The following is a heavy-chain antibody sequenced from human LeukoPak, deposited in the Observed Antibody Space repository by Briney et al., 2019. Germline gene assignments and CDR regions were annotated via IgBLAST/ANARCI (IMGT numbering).Heavy chain of an antibody. J-gene: IGHJ4*02. CDR3: ARNSYGTNNFDY. Sequence: GGSLRLSCAASGFTFSSYAMSWVRQAPGKGLEWVSAISSSGGSTYYADSVKGRFTISRDNSKNTLYLQMNSRRAEDTALYYCARNSYGTNNFDYWGQGTLVTVSS. CDR2: ISSSGGST. V-gene: IGHV3-23*01. D-gene: IGHD5-18*01. CDR1: GFTFSSYA.